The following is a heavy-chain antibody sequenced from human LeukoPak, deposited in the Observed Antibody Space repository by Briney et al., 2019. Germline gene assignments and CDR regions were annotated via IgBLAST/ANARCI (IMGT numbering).Heavy chain of an antibody. V-gene: IGHV1-2*02. CDR2: INPNSGGT. CDR3: TRAYTGFEAFDY. CDR1: GYTLSGYY. D-gene: IGHD5-12*01. Sequence: ASVKVSCEASGYTLSGYYLHWVRQAPGQGLEWMGWINPNSGGTNYAQRFQVRVTMTRDTSISTAYMELSRLRSDDTAVYYCTRAYTGFEAFDYWGQGTLVTVSS. J-gene: IGHJ4*02.